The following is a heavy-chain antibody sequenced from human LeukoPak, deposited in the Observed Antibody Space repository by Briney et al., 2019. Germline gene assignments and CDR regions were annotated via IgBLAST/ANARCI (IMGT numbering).Heavy chain of an antibody. CDR2: ISSSSSTI. CDR3: AREKFGVVTPDAFDI. J-gene: IGHJ3*02. D-gene: IGHD3-3*01. V-gene: IGHV3-48*01. Sequence: GGSLRLSCAASGFTFSSYSMNWVRQAPGKGLEWFSYISSSSSTIYYADSVKGRFTISRDNAKNSLYLQMNSLRAEDTAVYYCAREKFGVVTPDAFDIWGQGTMVTISS. CDR1: GFTFSSYS.